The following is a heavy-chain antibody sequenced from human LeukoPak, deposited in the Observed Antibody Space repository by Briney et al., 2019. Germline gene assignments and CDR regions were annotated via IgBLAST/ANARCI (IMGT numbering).Heavy chain of an antibody. V-gene: IGHV1-2*02. Sequence: ASVKVSCKASGYTFTGYYMHWVRQAPGQGLEWMGWINPNSGGANYAQKFQGRVTMTRDTSITTAYMDLNRLRSDGTAVYYCARGVTGRGVDYWGQGTLVTVSS. D-gene: IGHD2-21*02. CDR1: GYTFTGYY. J-gene: IGHJ4*02. CDR3: ARGVTGRGVDY. CDR2: INPNSGGA.